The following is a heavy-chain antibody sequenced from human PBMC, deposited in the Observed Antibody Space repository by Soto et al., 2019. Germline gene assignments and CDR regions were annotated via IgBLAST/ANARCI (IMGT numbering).Heavy chain of an antibody. CDR2: IIPIFGTA. V-gene: IGHV1-69*13. J-gene: IGHJ4*02. D-gene: IGHD2-15*01. CDR1: GGTFSSYA. CDR3: ARGGCSGGSCFESFDY. Sequence: SVKVSCKASGGTFSSYAITWVRQAPGQGLEWMGGIIPIFGTANYAQKFQGRVTITADESTSTAYMELSSLRSEDTALYYCARGGCSGGSCFESFDYWGQGTLVTVSS.